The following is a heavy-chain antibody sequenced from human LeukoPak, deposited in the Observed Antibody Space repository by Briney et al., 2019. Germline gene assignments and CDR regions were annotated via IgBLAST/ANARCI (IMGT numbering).Heavy chain of an antibody. CDR3: ARGGLSSGPDTSDY. CDR1: GYTFTGYY. D-gene: IGHD2/OR15-2a*01. V-gene: IGHV1-2*02. J-gene: IGHJ4*02. CDR2: INPSSGAT. Sequence: AAVKVSCKASGYTFTGYYMHWVRQAPGQGLEWMGWINPSSGATNFAQRFQGRVTMTRDTSISTAFMELSSLRSDDTAVYYCARGGLSSGPDTSDYWGQGTLVTVSS.